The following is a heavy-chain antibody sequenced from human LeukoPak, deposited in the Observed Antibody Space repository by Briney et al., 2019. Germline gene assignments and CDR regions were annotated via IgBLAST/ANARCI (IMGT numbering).Heavy chain of an antibody. J-gene: IGHJ6*03. V-gene: IGHV3-7*01. CDR2: IDQGGSTK. D-gene: IGHD5-12*01. CDR1: GFTFNTYW. Sequence: QRGGSLTLSCAASGFTFNTYWMIWVRQAPGEGLGWVANIDQGGSTKYHVDSLKGRFTISRDNAKNSLYLQINSLRAEDTAVYYCARGVGEQWLRLGVYYYYYYMDVWGKGTTVTVSS. CDR3: ARGVGEQWLRLGVYYYYYYMDV.